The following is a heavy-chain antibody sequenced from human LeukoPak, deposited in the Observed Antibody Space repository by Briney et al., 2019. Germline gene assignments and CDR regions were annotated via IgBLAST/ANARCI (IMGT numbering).Heavy chain of an antibody. J-gene: IGHJ4*02. D-gene: IGHD6-13*01. V-gene: IGHV4-39*01. CDR2: IYYSGST. CDR3: ARHVYSSSWFDY. CDR1: GGSISSCSYY. Sequence: SETLSLTCTVSGGSISSCSYYWGWIRQPPGKGLEWIGSIYYSGSTYYNPSLKSRVTISVDTSKNQLSLKLSSVTAADTAVYYCARHVYSSSWFDYWGQGTLVTVSS.